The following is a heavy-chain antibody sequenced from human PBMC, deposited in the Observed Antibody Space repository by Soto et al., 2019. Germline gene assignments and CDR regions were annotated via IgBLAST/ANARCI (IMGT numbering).Heavy chain of an antibody. V-gene: IGHV4-59*08. CDR2: IYYSGST. Sequence: KTSETLSLTCTVSGGSISSYYWSWIRQPPGKGLEWIGYIYYSGSTNYNPSLKSRVTISVDTSKNQFSLKLSSVTAADTAVYYCARHRNIVATIDYWSQGTLVTVS. J-gene: IGHJ4*02. CDR3: ARHRNIVATIDY. CDR1: GGSISSYY. D-gene: IGHD5-12*01.